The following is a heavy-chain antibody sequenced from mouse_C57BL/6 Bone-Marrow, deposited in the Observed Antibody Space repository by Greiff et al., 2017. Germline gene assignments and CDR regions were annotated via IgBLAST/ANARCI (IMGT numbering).Heavy chain of an antibody. CDR3: ARSTTVVEDWFAY. D-gene: IGHD1-1*01. Sequence: QVQLQQPGAELVRPGSSVKLSCKASGYTFPRYWMHWVRQRPIQGLEWIGNIDPSDSETHYNQKFKDKATLTVDKSSSTAYMQLSSLTSEDSAVYYCARSTTVVEDWFAYWGQGTLVTVSA. CDR2: IDPSDSET. V-gene: IGHV1-52*01. CDR1: GYTFPRYW. J-gene: IGHJ3*01.